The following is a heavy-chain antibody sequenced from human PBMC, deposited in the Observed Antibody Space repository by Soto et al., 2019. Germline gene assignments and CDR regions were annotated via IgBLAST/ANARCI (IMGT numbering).Heavy chain of an antibody. CDR1: GFFFTDYF. CDR2: ISPSGDVT. V-gene: IGHV3-11*01. D-gene: IGHD1-26*01. CDR3: ARQLERRVGAASH. Sequence: QVQLAESGGGLVKSGGSLTLSCSTSGFFFTDYFMSWIRQGPGKGLEWVSYISPSGDVTHYADSVKGRFTISRDNTKNSLFLQMSSLRDDDTAVYYCARQLERRVGAASHWGQGTRVSVSS. J-gene: IGHJ4*02.